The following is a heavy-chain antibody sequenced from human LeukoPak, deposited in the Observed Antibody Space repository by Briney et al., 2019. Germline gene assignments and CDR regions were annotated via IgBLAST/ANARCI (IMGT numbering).Heavy chain of an antibody. Sequence: KTSETLSLTCTVSGGSISSSSYYWGWIRQPPGKGLEWIGSIYYSGSTYYNPSLKSRVTISVDTSKNQFSLKLSSVTAADTAVYYCSRQVAAAFDYWGQGTLVTVSS. V-gene: IGHV4-39*01. D-gene: IGHD6-13*01. CDR1: GGSISSSSYY. CDR2: IYYSGST. CDR3: SRQVAAAFDY. J-gene: IGHJ4*02.